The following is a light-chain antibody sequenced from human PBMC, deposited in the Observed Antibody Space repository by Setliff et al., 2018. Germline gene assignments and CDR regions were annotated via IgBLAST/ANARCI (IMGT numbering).Light chain of an antibody. CDR1: ISDVGAYNS. J-gene: IGLJ1*01. V-gene: IGLV2-14*01. CDR2: EVT. CDR3: SSYTTGSYG. Sequence: QSALTQPASVSGSPGQSITISCTGTISDVGAYNSVSWYQQYPGKAPKLMIFEVTNRPSGISRRFSGSKSGNTASLTISGLQAEDEADYYCSSYTTGSYGFGTGTKVTVL.